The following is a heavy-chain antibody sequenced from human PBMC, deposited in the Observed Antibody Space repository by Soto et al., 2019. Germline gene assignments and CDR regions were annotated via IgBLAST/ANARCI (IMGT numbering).Heavy chain of an antibody. Sequence: QVQLVQSGAEVRKPGSSVKVSCRASGYTFKNYAISWVRQAPGQGLEWMGGSIPIFGKTDYAQTFHGRVTSTGGKSTYTAHMELRGLRSDDTALYYCASSGYTYGPFDYWGHGILVTVSS. D-gene: IGHD2-8*01. CDR1: GYTFKNYA. J-gene: IGHJ4*01. CDR2: SIPIFGKT. V-gene: IGHV1-69*06. CDR3: ASSGYTYGPFDY.